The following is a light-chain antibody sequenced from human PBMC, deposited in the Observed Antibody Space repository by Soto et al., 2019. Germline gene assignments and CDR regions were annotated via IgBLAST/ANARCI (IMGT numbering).Light chain of an antibody. CDR3: QAWGTGGV. J-gene: IGLJ3*02. Sequence: QSVLTQSPSASASPGASVKLTCTLSSGHSDYAIAWHQQQPEKGPRYLMKVTSDGSHTKGDGIPDRFSGSSSGADRYLTIASPRSDDEADYYCQAWGTGGVCGGGTKLTVL. V-gene: IGLV4-69*01. CDR2: VTSDGSH. CDR1: SGHSDYA.